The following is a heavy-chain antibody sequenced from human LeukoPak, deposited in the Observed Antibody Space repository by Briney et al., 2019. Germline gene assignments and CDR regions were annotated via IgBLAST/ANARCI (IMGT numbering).Heavy chain of an antibody. J-gene: IGHJ6*03. CDR3: ATSTSRAPYYYYMDV. Sequence: GGSLRLSCAASGFTFSSYEMNWVRQAPGKGLEWVSYISSSGSTIYYADSVKGRFTISRDNAKNSLYLQMNSLRAEDTAVYYCATSTSRAPYYYYMDVWGKGTTVTVSS. CDR2: ISSSGSTI. D-gene: IGHD2-2*01. V-gene: IGHV3-48*03. CDR1: GFTFSSYE.